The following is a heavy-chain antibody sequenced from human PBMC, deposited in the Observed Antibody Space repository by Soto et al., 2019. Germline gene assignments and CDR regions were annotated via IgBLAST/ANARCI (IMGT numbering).Heavy chain of an antibody. CDR3: ARDKITGLSDY. V-gene: IGHV4-34*01. CDR1: GGSFSGYY. D-gene: IGHD2-8*02. CDR2: INHSGST. J-gene: IGHJ4*02. Sequence: PSETLSLACAVYGGSFSGYYWTWIRQPPGTGLEWIGEINHSGSTNYNPSLKSRVTISVDTSKNQFSLKLTSVTAADTAVYYCARDKITGLSDYWGQATLVPVSS.